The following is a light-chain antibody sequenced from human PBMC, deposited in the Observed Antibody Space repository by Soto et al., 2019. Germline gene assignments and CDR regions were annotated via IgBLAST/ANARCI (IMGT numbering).Light chain of an antibody. CDR2: AAS. CDR1: QSISFY. CDR3: QQSYSAPIT. Sequence: DIQMTQSPSSLSASVGDRVTITCRASQSISFYLNWYQHKPGKAPKVLIYAASNLQSGVPSRFSGSGSGTDFTLTISSLQPEDFATYSWQQSYSAPITFGQGTRLEIK. J-gene: IGKJ5*01. V-gene: IGKV1-39*01.